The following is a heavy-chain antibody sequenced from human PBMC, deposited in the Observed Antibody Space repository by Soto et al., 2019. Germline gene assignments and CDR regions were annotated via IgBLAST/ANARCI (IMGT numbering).Heavy chain of an antibody. J-gene: IGHJ4*02. D-gene: IGHD2-15*01. CDR2: IYSGGST. CDR3: ATAKLLLPWLFDY. V-gene: IGHV3-66*01. Sequence: AGWYLRLSCAAAGLNVSSNYMSWVRQAPGKGLEWVSVIYSGGSTYYADSVKGRFTISRDDSKNTLFLQMNSLRAEDTAVYYCATAKLLLPWLFDYWGQGTLVTAPQ. CDR1: GLNVSSNY.